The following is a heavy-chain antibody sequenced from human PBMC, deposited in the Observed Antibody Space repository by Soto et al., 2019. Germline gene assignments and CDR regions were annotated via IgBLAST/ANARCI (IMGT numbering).Heavy chain of an antibody. D-gene: IGHD2-15*01. CDR2: IYYSGST. J-gene: IGHJ4*02. CDR1: GGSISSYY. CDR3: ARVSYCSGGSCYKGGVVLDY. V-gene: IGHV4-59*08. Sequence: QVQLQESGPGLVKPSETLSLTCTVSGGSISSYYWSWIRQPPGKGLEWIGYIYYSGSTNYNPSLKSRVTISVDTSKNQFSLKLSSVTAADTAVYYCARVSYCSGGSCYKGGVVLDYWGQGTLVTVSS.